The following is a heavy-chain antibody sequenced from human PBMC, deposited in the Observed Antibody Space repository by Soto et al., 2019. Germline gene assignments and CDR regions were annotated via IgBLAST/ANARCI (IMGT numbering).Heavy chain of an antibody. CDR2: ISWDGGST. Sequence: GGSLRLSCAASGFTFDDYTMHWVRQAPGKGLEWVSLISWDGGSTYYADSVKGRFTISRDNSKNSLYLQMNSLRTEDTALYYCAKDKGDGYNSFDYWGQGTLVTVSS. V-gene: IGHV3-43*01. CDR3: AKDKGDGYNSFDY. J-gene: IGHJ4*02. D-gene: IGHD1-1*01. CDR1: GFTFDDYT.